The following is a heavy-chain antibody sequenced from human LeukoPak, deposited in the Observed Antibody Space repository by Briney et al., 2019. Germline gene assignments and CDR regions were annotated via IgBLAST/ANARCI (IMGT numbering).Heavy chain of an antibody. CDR3: AIGEMATIPFDY. V-gene: IGHV4-59*01. J-gene: IGHJ4*02. CDR2: IHYTGST. CDR1: GGSISNYY. D-gene: IGHD5-24*01. Sequence: SETLSLTCSVSGGSISNYYWNWIRQPPGKGLEWIGYIHYTGSTNYNPSLKSRVTISVDTSENQFSLELNSVTAADTAVYYCAIGEMATIPFDYWGQGTLVTVSS.